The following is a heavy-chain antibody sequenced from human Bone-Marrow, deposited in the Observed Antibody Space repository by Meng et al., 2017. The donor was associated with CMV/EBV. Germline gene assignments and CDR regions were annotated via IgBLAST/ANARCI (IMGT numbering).Heavy chain of an antibody. Sequence: LSLTCAASGFTFSDYYMSWIRQAPGKGLEWVSYISSSGSTRYYADSVKGRFTISRDNAKNSLYLQMNSLRAEDTAVYYCARGLLYCGGDCYTNYFDLWGRGTLVTVSS. J-gene: IGHJ2*01. D-gene: IGHD2-21*01. V-gene: IGHV3-11*04. CDR3: ARGLLYCGGDCYTNYFDL. CDR2: ISSSGSTR. CDR1: GFTFSDYY.